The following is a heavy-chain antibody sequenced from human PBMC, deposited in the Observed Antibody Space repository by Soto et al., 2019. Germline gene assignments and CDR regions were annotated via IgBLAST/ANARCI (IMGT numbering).Heavy chain of an antibody. CDR1: GYSFASYW. CDR2: IYPGDSDT. D-gene: IGHD6-6*01. Sequence: GESLKISCQGSGYSFASYWIGWVRQMPGKDLEWMGIIYPGDSDTGYSPSFQGQVTISADKSLRTAYLQWTSLKASDTALYYCARTRSFTLGFYYDGMDVWGQGTPVTVSS. V-gene: IGHV5-51*01. CDR3: ARTRSFTLGFYYDGMDV. J-gene: IGHJ6*02.